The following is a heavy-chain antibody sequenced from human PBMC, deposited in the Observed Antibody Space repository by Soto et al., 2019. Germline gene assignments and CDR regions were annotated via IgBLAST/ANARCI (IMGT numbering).Heavy chain of an antibody. CDR3: ARGPPWSYYDSSGYFDY. J-gene: IGHJ4*02. Sequence: GGSLRLSCAASGFTFSSYAMHWVRQAPGKGLEWVAVISYDGSNKYYADSVKGRFTISRDNSKNTLYLQMNSLRAEDTAVYYCARGPPWSYYDSSGYFDYWGQGTLVTVSS. CDR1: GFTFSSYA. D-gene: IGHD3-22*01. CDR2: ISYDGSNK. V-gene: IGHV3-30-3*01.